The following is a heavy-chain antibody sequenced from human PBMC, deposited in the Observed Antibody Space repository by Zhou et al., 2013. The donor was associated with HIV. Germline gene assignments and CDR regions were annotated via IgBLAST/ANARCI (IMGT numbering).Heavy chain of an antibody. D-gene: IGHD4-17*01. CDR3: AGITVILEFVGYGMDV. J-gene: IGHJ6*02. Sequence: QVQLQESGPGLVKPSETLSLTCAVSGYSISSAYYWGWIRQPPGKGLEWIGSIYHSGSTYYNPSLKSRVTISVDTPKNQPSLKLNSVTAADTAVYYCAGITVILEFVGYGMDVWGQGTTVTVSS. V-gene: IGHV4-38-2*01. CDR2: IYHSGST. CDR1: GYSISSAYY.